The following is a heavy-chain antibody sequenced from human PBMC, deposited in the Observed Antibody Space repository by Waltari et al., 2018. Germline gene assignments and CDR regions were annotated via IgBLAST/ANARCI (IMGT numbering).Heavy chain of an antibody. D-gene: IGHD3-22*01. Sequence: QAQLVESGGGVVQPGRSLRLPCAASGFSFSYYAMHWVRQAPGKGLKWVAVISCDGSNKYYADSVEGRFTISRDNSKNALYLQMNILRAEDTALCYCAKDRPYESSFWGQGTLVTVSS. CDR2: ISCDGSNK. CDR3: AKDRPYESSF. CDR1: GFSFSYYA. V-gene: IGHV3-30*18. J-gene: IGHJ4*02.